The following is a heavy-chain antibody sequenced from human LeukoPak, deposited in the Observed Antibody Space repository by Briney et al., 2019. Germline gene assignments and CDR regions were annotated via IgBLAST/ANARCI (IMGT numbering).Heavy chain of an antibody. CDR2: IIPILGIA. D-gene: IGHD4-11*01. Sequence: SVKVSCKASGGTFSSYTISWVRQAPGQGLEWMGRIIPILGIANYAQKFQGRVTITADRSTSTAYMELSSLRSEDTAVYYCARDNGYMTTAYRFDYWGQGTLVTVSS. V-gene: IGHV1-69*04. CDR3: ARDNGYMTTAYRFDY. J-gene: IGHJ4*02. CDR1: GGTFSSYT.